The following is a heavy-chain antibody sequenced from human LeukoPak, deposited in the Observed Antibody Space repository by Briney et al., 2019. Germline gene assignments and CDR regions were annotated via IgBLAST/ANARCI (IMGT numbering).Heavy chain of an antibody. CDR3: ARAGRGYGASDAFDI. D-gene: IGHD5-12*01. J-gene: IGHJ3*02. V-gene: IGHV3-13*04. CDR1: GFTFSSYD. Sequence: GGSLRLSCAASGFTFSSYDMHWVRQATGKGLERVSAIGTAGDTYYPGSVKGRFTISRENAKNSLYLQMNSLRAGDTAVYYCARAGRGYGASDAFDIWGQGTMVTVSS. CDR2: IGTAGDT.